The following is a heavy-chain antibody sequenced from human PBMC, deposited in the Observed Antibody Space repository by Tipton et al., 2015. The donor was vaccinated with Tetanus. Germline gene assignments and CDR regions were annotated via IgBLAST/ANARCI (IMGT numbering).Heavy chain of an antibody. J-gene: IGHJ3*02. Sequence: QSGAEVKKPGSSVKVSCKVSGDTFSSYSFSWLRQAPGQGLEWMGGIIPIFGTANYAQNFHDKVTITADESTSTAYMELSSLRSEDTAVYYCARDRRGGQWLVPDAFDIWGQGTMVIVSS. CDR1: GDTFSSYS. D-gene: IGHD6-19*01. V-gene: IGHV1-69*01. CDR3: ARDRRGGQWLVPDAFDI. CDR2: IIPIFGTA.